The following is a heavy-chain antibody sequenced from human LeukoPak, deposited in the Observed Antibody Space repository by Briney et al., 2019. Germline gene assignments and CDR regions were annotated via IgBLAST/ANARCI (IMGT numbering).Heavy chain of an antibody. CDR3: AKMPDFDY. Sequence: GGSLRLSCVASEFSISRYWMSWVRQAPGKGLEWVANIKQDGSAKNYVDSVKGRFAISRDNAKNSLYLQMNSLRSEDTAVYYCAKMPDFDYWGQGTLVTVSS. V-gene: IGHV3-7*03. CDR2: IKQDGSAK. CDR1: EFSISRYW. J-gene: IGHJ4*02. D-gene: IGHD2-2*01.